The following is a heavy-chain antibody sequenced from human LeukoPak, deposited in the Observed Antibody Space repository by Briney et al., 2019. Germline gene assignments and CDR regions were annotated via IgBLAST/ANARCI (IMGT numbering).Heavy chain of an antibody. J-gene: IGHJ4*02. CDR1: GYPFTSYY. V-gene: IGHV1-2*02. CDR2: INFSGGT. D-gene: IGHD3-16*01. Sequence: ASVKVSCKASGYPFTSYYMHWLRQAAGQGLEWMGWINFSGGTKYAEKFRGRVNLTRDTSLATGYMVLTSLTSDDTAVYYCARDLRLFDYWGQGTLVTVSS. CDR3: ARDLRLFDY.